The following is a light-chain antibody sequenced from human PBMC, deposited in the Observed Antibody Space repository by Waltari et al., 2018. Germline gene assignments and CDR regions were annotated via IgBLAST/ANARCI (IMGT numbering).Light chain of an antibody. CDR1: SGDVGAYDF. CDR3: SAYAGSNNFV. J-gene: IGLJ1*01. CDR2: EVN. V-gene: IGLV2-8*01. Sequence: QSALTQPPSASGSPGQSVTISCTGTSGDVGAYDFVSWYQQNQGTAPKLIIYEVNKRPSGVPERFSGSKSGNTAALTVAGLQADDEADYYCSAYAGSNNFVFGPGTEVTVL.